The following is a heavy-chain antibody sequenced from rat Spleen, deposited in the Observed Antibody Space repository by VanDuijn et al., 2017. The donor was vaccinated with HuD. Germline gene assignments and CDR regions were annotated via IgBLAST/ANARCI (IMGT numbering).Heavy chain of an antibody. CDR1: GFTFNNYW. J-gene: IGHJ2*01. CDR2: IDTDGSRT. Sequence: EVQLVESGGGLVQPGRSLKLSCVASGFTFNNYWMSWIRQAPGKGLEWVSSIDTDGSRTYYPDSVRGRFTISRDNAENTAYLQMNSLWSEDTATYHCARYRDSYGHVGIFDYWGQGVMVTVSS. D-gene: IGHD1-12*01. CDR3: ARYRDSYGHVGIFDY. V-gene: IGHV5-58*01.